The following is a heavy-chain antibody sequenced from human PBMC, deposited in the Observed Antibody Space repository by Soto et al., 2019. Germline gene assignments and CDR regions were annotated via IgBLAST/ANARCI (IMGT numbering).Heavy chain of an antibody. CDR2: IIPIFGTA. CDR1: GYTFINYG. D-gene: IGHD6-6*01. Sequence: GASVKVSCKASGYTFINYGITWVRQAPGQGLEWMGGIIPIFGTANYAQKFQGRVTITADESTSTAYMELSSLRSEDTAVYYCASTYSSSSAYYYYGMDVWGQGTTVTVSS. V-gene: IGHV1-69*13. CDR3: ASTYSSSSAYYYYGMDV. J-gene: IGHJ6*02.